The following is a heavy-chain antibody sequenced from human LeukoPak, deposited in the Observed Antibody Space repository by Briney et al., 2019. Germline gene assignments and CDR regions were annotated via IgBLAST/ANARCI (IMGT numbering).Heavy chain of an antibody. CDR2: MSYDGSDK. CDR1: GFTFSRSG. V-gene: IGHV3-30*03. J-gene: IGHJ4*02. Sequence: GGSLRLSCAASGFTFSRSGMHWVRQAPGKGLEWVAVMSYDGSDKYYADSVKGRFTISRDNSKNTLYLQMNSLRAEDTAVYYCAREGTLGVYFDYWGQGTLVTVSS. CDR3: AREGTLGVYFDY.